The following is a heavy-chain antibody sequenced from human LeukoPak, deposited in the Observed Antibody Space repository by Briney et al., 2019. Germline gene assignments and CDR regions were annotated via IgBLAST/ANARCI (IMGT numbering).Heavy chain of an antibody. CDR2: IYYSGST. CDR3: ARDGELRYFDI. V-gene: IGHV4-59*12. D-gene: IGHD3-9*01. CDR1: GGSISSYY. J-gene: IGHJ3*02. Sequence: SETLSLTCTVSGGSISSYYWSWIRQPPGKGLEWIGYIYYSGSTNYNPSLKSRVTISVDTSKNQFSLKLSSVTAADTAVYYCARDGELRYFDIWGQGTMVTVSS.